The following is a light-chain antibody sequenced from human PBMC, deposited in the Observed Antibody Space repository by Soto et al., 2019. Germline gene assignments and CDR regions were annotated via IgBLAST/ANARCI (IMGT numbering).Light chain of an antibody. Sequence: EIVLTQSPGTLSLSPGETATLSCGASQTVGTNFLAWYQQKPGQAPRLLMFGTSNRATDIPDRFGGSGSGTDFTLTISRLEPEDVAVYYCQHYSRTLPWTFGQGTKVDNK. CDR3: QHYSRTLPWT. J-gene: IGKJ1*01. CDR2: GTS. V-gene: IGKV3-20*01. CDR1: QTVGTNF.